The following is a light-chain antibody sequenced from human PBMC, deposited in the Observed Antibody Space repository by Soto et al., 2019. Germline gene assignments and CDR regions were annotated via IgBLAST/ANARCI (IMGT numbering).Light chain of an antibody. CDR1: QSVTSNY. J-gene: IGKJ1*01. Sequence: EIVLTQSPDTLSLSPGERATLSCRASQSVTSNYLAWYQQKPGQAPRLLIYGASSRATGIPDRFSGSGSGTDFTLIISRLEPEDFAVYYCQQYGGSPRTFGQGTKVEIK. V-gene: IGKV3-20*01. CDR3: QQYGGSPRT. CDR2: GAS.